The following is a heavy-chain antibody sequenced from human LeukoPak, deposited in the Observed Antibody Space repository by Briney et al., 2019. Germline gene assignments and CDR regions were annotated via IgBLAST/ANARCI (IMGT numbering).Heavy chain of an antibody. CDR1: GFTFSSYS. J-gene: IGHJ4*02. V-gene: IGHV3-21*01. CDR3: ASIRCGIAAAGKEH. CDR2: ISSSSSYI. D-gene: IGHD6-13*01. Sequence: GGSLRLSCAASGFTFSSYSMNWVRQAPGKGLEWVSSISSSSSYIYSADSVKGRFTISRDNAKISLYLQINSLRAEDAAVYYCASIRCGIAAAGKEHWGQGTLVTVSS.